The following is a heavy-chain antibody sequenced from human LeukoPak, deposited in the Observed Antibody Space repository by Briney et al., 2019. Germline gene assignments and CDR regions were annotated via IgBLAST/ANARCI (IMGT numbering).Heavy chain of an antibody. CDR3: ARDGPTPLLLWFGDVLDAFDI. V-gene: IGHV3-48*01. CDR1: GFTFSSYS. J-gene: IGHJ3*02. Sequence: PGGSLRLSCAASGFTFSSYSMNWVRQAPGKGLEWVSYISSSSSTIYYADSVKGRFTISRDNAKNSLYLQMNSLRAEDTAVYYCARDGPTPLLLWFGDVLDAFDIWGQGTMVTVSS. CDR2: ISSSSSTI. D-gene: IGHD3-10*01.